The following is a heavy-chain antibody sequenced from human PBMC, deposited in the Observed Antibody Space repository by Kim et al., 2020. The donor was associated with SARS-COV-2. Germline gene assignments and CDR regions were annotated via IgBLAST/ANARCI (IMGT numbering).Heavy chain of an antibody. Sequence: NPYLKSRVTISVDKSKNQFSLKLSSVTAADTAVYYCARRGNYYGSGTFDYWGQGTLVTVSS. CDR3: ARRGNYYGSGTFDY. V-gene: IGHV4-4*02. J-gene: IGHJ4*02. D-gene: IGHD3-10*01.